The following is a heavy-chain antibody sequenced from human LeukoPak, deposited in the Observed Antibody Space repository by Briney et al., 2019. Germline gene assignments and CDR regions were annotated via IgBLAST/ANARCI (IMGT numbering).Heavy chain of an antibody. V-gene: IGHV4-61*02. CDR1: GGSISSGSYY. Sequence: PSETLSLTCTVSGGSISSGSYYWSWIRQPAGKGLEWIGRIYTSGSTNYNPSLKSRVTISVDTSKNQFSLKLSSVTAADTAVYYCARTPGDSSGYYHYYYMDVWGKGTTVTVSS. J-gene: IGHJ6*03. CDR2: IYTSGST. D-gene: IGHD3-22*01. CDR3: ARTPGDSSGYYHYYYMDV.